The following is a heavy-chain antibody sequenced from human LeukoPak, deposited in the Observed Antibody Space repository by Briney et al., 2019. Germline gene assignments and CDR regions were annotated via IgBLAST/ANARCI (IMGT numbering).Heavy chain of an antibody. J-gene: IGHJ3*02. V-gene: IGHV3-23*01. D-gene: IGHD3-10*01. Sequence: SGGSLRLSCAASGFTFSSYAMSWVRQAPGKGLEWVSAISGSGGSTYYADSVKGRFTISRDNSKNTLYLQMNSLRAEDTAVYYCARVTMVRGAVSVGAFDIWGQGTMVTVSS. CDR3: ARVTMVRGAVSVGAFDI. CDR2: ISGSGGST. CDR1: GFTFSSYA.